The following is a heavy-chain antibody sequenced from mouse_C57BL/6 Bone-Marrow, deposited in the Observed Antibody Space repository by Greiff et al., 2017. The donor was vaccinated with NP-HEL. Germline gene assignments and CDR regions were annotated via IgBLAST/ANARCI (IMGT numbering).Heavy chain of an antibody. D-gene: IGHD1-1*01. CDR2: INPNYGTT. CDR3: EREFTTVIATNYDN. CDR1: GYSFTDYN. J-gene: IGHJ2*01. V-gene: IGHV1-39*01. Sequence: VQLQQSGPELVKPGASVKISCKASGYSFTDYNMNWVKQSNGKSLEWIGVINPNYGTTSYNQKFKGKATLTVDQSSSTAYMQLNNLTSKDSAVYYYEREFTTVIATNYDNWGQGTTLTVSS.